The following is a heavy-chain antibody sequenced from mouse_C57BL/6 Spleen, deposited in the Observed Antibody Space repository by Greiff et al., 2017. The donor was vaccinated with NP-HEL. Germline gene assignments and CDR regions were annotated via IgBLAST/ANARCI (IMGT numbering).Heavy chain of an antibody. Sequence: QVQLQQSGPGLVQPSQSLSITCTVSGFSLTSYGVHWVRQSPGKGLEWLGVIWRGGSTDYNAAFMSRLSITKDNSKSQVFFKMNSLQADDTAIYYGAKNRGVTPYYYAMDYWGQGTSVTVSS. CDR1: GFSLTSYG. CDR3: AKNRGVTPYYYAMDY. J-gene: IGHJ4*01. D-gene: IGHD2-2*01. V-gene: IGHV2-5*01. CDR2: IWRGGST.